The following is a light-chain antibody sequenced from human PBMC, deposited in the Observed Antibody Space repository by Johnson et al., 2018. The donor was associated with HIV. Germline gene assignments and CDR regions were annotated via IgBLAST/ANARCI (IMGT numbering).Light chain of an antibody. CDR2: DNN. Sequence: HSVLTQPPSVSAAPGQKVIISCSGSSSNIGNNYVSWYQQLPGTAPKLLIYDNNKRPSGIPDRFSGSKSCTSATLGITGLQTGDEADYYCGTWDSSLSAHYVFGTGTKVTVL. CDR3: GTWDSSLSAHYV. V-gene: IGLV1-51*01. J-gene: IGLJ1*01. CDR1: SSNIGNNY.